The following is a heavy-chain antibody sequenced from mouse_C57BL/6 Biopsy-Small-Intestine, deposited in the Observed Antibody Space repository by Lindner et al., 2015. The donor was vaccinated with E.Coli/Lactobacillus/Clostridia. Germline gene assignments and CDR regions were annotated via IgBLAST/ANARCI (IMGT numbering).Heavy chain of an antibody. CDR2: IWAGGST. J-gene: IGHJ2*01. D-gene: IGHD4-1*01. CDR3: AKHGISYYFDY. CDR1: GFSLTSYG. Sequence: VQLQESGPVLVAPSQSLSITCTVSGFSLTSYGVHWVRQSPGKGLEWLGVIWAGGSTNYNSALMSRLSISKDNSKSQVFLKMNSLQTDGTAMYYCAKHGISYYFDYWGQGTTLTVSS. V-gene: IGHV2-9*01.